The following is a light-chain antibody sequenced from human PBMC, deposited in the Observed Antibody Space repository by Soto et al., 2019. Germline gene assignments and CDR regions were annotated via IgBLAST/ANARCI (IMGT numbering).Light chain of an antibody. CDR2: EGT. J-gene: IGLJ1*01. CDR3: CSYAGSSTYV. Sequence: QSVLTKPASVSGSPGQSITISCTGTSGDVGTYNLVSWYQQLPGKAPKLMLYEGTKRPSGISIRFSGSKSGNTASLTISGLQAEDEADYYCCSYAGSSTYVFGTGTKLTVL. CDR1: SGDVGTYNL. V-gene: IGLV2-23*01.